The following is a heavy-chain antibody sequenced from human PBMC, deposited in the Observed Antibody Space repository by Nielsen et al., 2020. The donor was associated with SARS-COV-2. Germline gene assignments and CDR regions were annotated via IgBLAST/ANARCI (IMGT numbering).Heavy chain of an antibody. D-gene: IGHD3-10*01. Sequence: ASVKVSCKASDFTFSDFGISWVRQAPGQGLEWMGWISGYNGNTNYAEKFQGRVTITADESTSTAYMELSSLRSEDTAVYYCARKGSGSYSPGYFDYWGQGTLVTVSS. CDR3: ARKGSGSYSPGYFDY. CDR1: DFTFSDFG. V-gene: IGHV1-18*01. CDR2: ISGYNGNT. J-gene: IGHJ4*02.